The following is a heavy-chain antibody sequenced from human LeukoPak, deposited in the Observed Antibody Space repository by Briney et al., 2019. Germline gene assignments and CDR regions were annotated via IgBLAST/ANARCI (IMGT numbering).Heavy chain of an antibody. J-gene: IGHJ4*02. CDR2: ISSSSSTI. Sequence: GGSPRLSCAASGFTFSSYSMNWVRQAPGKGLEWVSYISSSSSTIYYADSVKGRFTISRDNAKNSLYLQMNSLRAEDTAVYYCARDHGHYYDSSGYFYWGQGTLVTVSS. CDR3: ARDHGHYYDSSGYFY. CDR1: GFTFSSYS. D-gene: IGHD3-22*01. V-gene: IGHV3-48*01.